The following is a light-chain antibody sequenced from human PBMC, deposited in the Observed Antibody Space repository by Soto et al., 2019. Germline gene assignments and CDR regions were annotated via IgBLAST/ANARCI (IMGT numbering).Light chain of an antibody. Sequence: QSVLTQPASVSGSPGQSITISCTGTSSDVGGYNYVSWYQQHPGKAPELMIYEVSHRPSGVSNRFSGSKSDNTASLTISGLQDEDEADYYCSSYTSISNLYVLGTGTKVTVL. J-gene: IGLJ1*01. CDR1: SSDVGGYNY. CDR3: SSYTSISNLYV. V-gene: IGLV2-14*01. CDR2: EVS.